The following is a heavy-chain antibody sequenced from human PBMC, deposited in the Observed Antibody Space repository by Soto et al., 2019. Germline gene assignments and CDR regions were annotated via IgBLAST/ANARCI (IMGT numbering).Heavy chain of an antibody. J-gene: IGHJ4*02. Sequence: SVKVSCKASGYTFTGYYMHWVRQAPGQGLEWMGWINPNSGGTNYAQKFQGWVTMTRDTSISTAYMELSRLRSDDTAVYYCAISTETYNWNDEFYYFDDWLQGTLVTVSS. CDR1: GYTFTGYY. CDR3: AISTETYNWNDEFYYFDD. D-gene: IGHD1-1*01. V-gene: IGHV1-2*04. CDR2: INPNSGGT.